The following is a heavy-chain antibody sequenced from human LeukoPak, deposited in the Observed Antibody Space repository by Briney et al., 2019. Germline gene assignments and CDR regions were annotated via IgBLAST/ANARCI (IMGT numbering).Heavy chain of an antibody. CDR2: ISSNGDST. J-gene: IGHJ4*02. D-gene: IGHD2-21*01. CDR3: ARGAKGDLYDY. V-gene: IGHV3-64*01. CDR1: GFTFSSYA. Sequence: GGSLRLSCAASGFTFSSYAMHWVRQAPGKGLEYVSAISSNGDSTYYANSVKGRFTISRDNSKNTLYLQMGSLRAEGMAVYYCARGAKGDLYDYWGQGTLVTVSS.